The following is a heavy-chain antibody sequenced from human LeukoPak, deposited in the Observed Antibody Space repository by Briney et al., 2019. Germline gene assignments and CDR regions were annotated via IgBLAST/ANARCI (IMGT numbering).Heavy chain of an antibody. CDR2: INDRSSYT. D-gene: IGHD6-13*01. CDR3: ARLTIAAAGPVY. J-gene: IGHJ4*02. Sequence: GRSLRLSCAASGFIFSDYYMSWIRQAPGKGLEWVSYINDRSSYTKYADSVKGRFTISRDNVKNFLYLQMNSLRAEDTAVYYCARLTIAAAGPVYWGQGTLVTVSS. V-gene: IGHV3-11*03. CDR1: GFIFSDYY.